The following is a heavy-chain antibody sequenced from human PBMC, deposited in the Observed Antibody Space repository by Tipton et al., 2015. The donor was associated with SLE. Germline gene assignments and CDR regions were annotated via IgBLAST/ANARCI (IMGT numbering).Heavy chain of an antibody. D-gene: IGHD3-3*01. Sequence: TLSLTCTVSGGSISSYYWSWIRQSPGKGLEWIGSIFYSGGTYYSPSLKSRVTMSVDTPKNQFFLKLSSVTAADTAVYYCARGPDDFWSGYSEMDVWGKGTTVTISS. J-gene: IGHJ6*04. CDR1: GGSISSYY. V-gene: IGHV4-59*04. CDR2: IFYSGGT. CDR3: ARGPDDFWSGYSEMDV.